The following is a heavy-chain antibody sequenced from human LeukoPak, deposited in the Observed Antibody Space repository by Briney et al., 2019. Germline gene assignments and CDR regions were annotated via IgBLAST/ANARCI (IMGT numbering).Heavy chain of an antibody. D-gene: IGHD3-3*01. Sequence: SETLSLTCTVSGGSISSGGYYWSWIRQHPGKGLEWIGYIYYSGSTYYNPSLKSRVTISVDTSKNQFSLKLSSVTAADTAVYYCARVVTIFGVVTKYYFDYWGQGTLVTVSS. CDR1: GGSISSGGYY. CDR3: ARVVTIFGVVTKYYFDY. J-gene: IGHJ4*02. V-gene: IGHV4-31*03. CDR2: IYYSGST.